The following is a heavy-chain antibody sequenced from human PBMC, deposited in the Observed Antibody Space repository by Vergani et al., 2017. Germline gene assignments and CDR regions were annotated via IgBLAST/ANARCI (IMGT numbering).Heavy chain of an antibody. Sequence: QVQLQESGPGLVKPSETLSLTCTVSGGSISSSSYYWGWIRQPPGKGLEWIGSIYYSGSTYYNPSLKSRVTISVDTSKNQFSLKLSSVTAADTAVYYCARQDGSGWYWGETEYFQHWGQGTLVTVSS. J-gene: IGHJ1*01. CDR2: IYYSGST. CDR1: GGSISSSSYY. V-gene: IGHV4-39*01. CDR3: ARQDGSGWYWGETEYFQH. D-gene: IGHD6-19*01.